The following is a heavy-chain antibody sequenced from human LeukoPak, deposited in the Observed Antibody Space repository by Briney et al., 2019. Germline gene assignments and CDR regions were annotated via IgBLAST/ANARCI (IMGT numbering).Heavy chain of an antibody. J-gene: IGHJ4*02. CDR2: MYYSGST. CDR3: ARGSDMEYGDFEDY. D-gene: IGHD4-17*01. V-gene: IGHV4-39*07. Sequence: PSETLSLTCTVSGASVRSTSYFWGWIRQPPGKGLEWIGSMYYSGSTYYNPSLKSRVTISVDTSKNQFSLKLSSVTAADTAVYYCARGSDMEYGDFEDYWGQGTLVTVSS. CDR1: GASVRSTSYF.